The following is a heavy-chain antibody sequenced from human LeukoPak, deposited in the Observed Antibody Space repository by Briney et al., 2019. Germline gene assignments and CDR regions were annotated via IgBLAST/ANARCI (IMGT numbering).Heavy chain of an antibody. J-gene: IGHJ4*02. V-gene: IGHV1-2*02. D-gene: IGHD6-19*01. Sequence: ASVKVSCKASGYTFSNSDINWVRQAPGQGLEWMGWINPNSGGTNYAQKFQGRVTMTRDTSISTAYMELSRLRSDDTAVYYCARLQWLVRAFDYWGQGTLVTVSS. CDR1: GYTFSNSD. CDR3: ARLQWLVRAFDY. CDR2: INPNSGGT.